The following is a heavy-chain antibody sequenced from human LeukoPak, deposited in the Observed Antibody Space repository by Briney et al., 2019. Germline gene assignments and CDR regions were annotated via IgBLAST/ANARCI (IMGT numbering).Heavy chain of an antibody. V-gene: IGHV3-23*01. D-gene: IGHD3-10*01. CDR1: GGTFSSYA. CDR3: AKELNYGSGRYYFDY. J-gene: IGHJ4*02. CDR2: ISGSGGST. Sequence: GSVKVSCKASGGTFSSYAMSWVRQAPGKGLEWVSAISGSGGSTYYADSVKGRFTISRDNSKNTLYLQMNSLRAEDTAVYYCAKELNYGSGRYYFDYWGQGTLVTVSS.